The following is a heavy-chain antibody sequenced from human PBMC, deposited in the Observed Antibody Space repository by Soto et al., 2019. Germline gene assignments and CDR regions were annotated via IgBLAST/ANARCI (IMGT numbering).Heavy chain of an antibody. CDR2: ISYDGSNK. CDR1: GFTFSSYG. CDR3: XKSSSYYYYYGMDV. V-gene: IGHV3-30*03. Sequence: QVQLVESGGGVVQPGRSLRLSCAASGFTFSSYGMHWVRQAPGKGLEWVAVISYDGSNKYYADSVKGRFTISRDNSKNTLYLQXNSLRAEDTAVXXXXKSSSYYYYYGMDVWGQGTTVTVSS. D-gene: IGHD2-2*01. J-gene: IGHJ6*02.